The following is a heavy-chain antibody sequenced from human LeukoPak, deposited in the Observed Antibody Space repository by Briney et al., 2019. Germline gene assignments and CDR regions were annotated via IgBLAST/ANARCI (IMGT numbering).Heavy chain of an antibody. CDR2: IIPIFGTA. CDR3: ARGGRITIFGPFDY. Sequence: GASVKVSCKASGGTFSSYAISWVRQAPGQGLEWMGGIIPIFGTANYAQKFQGRVTITADESTSTAYMELSSLRSEDTAVCYCARGGRITIFGPFDYWAREPWSPSPQ. V-gene: IGHV1-69*13. D-gene: IGHD3-3*01. CDR1: GGTFSSYA. J-gene: IGHJ4*02.